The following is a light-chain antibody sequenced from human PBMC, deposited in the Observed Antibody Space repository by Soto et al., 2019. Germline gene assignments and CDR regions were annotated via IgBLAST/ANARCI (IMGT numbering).Light chain of an antibody. J-gene: IGKJ2*01. CDR1: QSINNY. Sequence: DIQMTQSPSSLSASLGDRVTITCRASQSINNYLNRYQQEEGKAPKLLIYAATSLQSGVPSRFSGSGSGTEFTLTISSLQPGDFATYYCQQSYNSPYTFGLGTKLEIK. V-gene: IGKV1-39*01. CDR3: QQSYNSPYT. CDR2: AAT.